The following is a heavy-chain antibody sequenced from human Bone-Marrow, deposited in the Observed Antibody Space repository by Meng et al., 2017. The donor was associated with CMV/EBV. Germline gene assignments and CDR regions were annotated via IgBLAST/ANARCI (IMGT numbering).Heavy chain of an antibody. V-gene: IGHV1-2*02. D-gene: IGHD6-6*01. J-gene: IGHJ5*02. Sequence: VQPVQSGAEVKKPGASVKVSCKASGYTFTGYYMHWVRQAPGQGLEWMGWINPNSGGTNYAQKFQGRVTMTRDTSISTAYMELSRLRSDDTAVYYCARGVIAARLRTVFDPWGQGTLVTVSS. CDR3: ARGVIAARLRTVFDP. CDR2: INPNSGGT. CDR1: GYTFTGYY.